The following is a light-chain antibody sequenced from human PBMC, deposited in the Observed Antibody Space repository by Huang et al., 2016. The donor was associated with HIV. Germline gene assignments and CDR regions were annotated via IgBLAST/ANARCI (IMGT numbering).Light chain of an antibody. J-gene: IGKJ1*01. CDR3: QQYHSYPGT. CDR2: DAS. V-gene: IGKV1-5*01. CDR1: QSIDSY. Sequence: DIQMTQSPSTLSASVGDRVTITCRASQSIDSYLAWYQQKPGKAPKLLIYDASSLYSGVPSRFSGSGSGTEFTLTISSLQPDNFATYYCQQYHSYPGTFGQGTKVEIK.